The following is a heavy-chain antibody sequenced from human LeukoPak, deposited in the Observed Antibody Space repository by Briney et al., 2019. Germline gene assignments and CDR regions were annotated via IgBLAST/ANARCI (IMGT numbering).Heavy chain of an antibody. J-gene: IGHJ6*02. D-gene: IGHD3-22*01. Sequence: GASVKVSCKASGYTFTSYAMHWVRQAPGQRLEWMGWINAGNGNTKYSQKFQGRVTITRDTSASTAYMELSSLRSEDTAVYYCARDGPGRGANTMIVVVNYYYYYGMDVWGQGTTVTVSS. CDR1: GYTFTSYA. CDR2: INAGNGNT. V-gene: IGHV1-3*01. CDR3: ARDGPGRGANTMIVVVNYYYYYGMDV.